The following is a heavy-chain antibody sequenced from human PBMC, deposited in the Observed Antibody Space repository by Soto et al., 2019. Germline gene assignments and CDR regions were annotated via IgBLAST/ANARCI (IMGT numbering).Heavy chain of an antibody. CDR2: INSAGSVS. D-gene: IGHD3-3*01. CDR1: GFTFSNYW. J-gene: IGHJ6*03. Sequence: EVKLVESGGGIVQPGGSLRLSCAASGFTFSNYWMYWVRQAPGQGLVWVSRINSAGSVSRYAYSVKGRLTISRDNVKNPLYLKMNSLSVEATSVYYCARGDFVGSSCSSLAGCFYYYMDVWGKGTTVTVFS. V-gene: IGHV3-74*01. CDR3: ARGDFVGSSCSSLAGCFYYYMDV.